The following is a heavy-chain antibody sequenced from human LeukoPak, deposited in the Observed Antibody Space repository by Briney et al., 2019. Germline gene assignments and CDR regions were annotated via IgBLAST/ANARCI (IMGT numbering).Heavy chain of an antibody. Sequence: GGSLRLSCAASGFTFNNYAMSWVRQAPGKGLEWVSTIITGDGRTYYAGSVKGRFTISRDNPTNTLYLQMNSLRAEDTAVYYCANRARNENHYFDYWGQGTPVTVSS. CDR1: GFTFNNYA. CDR2: IITGDGRT. D-gene: IGHD2/OR15-2a*01. V-gene: IGHV3-23*01. J-gene: IGHJ4*02. CDR3: ANRARNENHYFDY.